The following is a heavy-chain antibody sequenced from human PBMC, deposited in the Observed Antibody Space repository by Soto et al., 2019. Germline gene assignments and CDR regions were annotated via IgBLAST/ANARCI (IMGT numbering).Heavy chain of an antibody. CDR2: IYPSDSDA. V-gene: IGHV5-51*01. J-gene: IGHJ4*02. D-gene: IGHD3-10*01. CDR3: VTAVRTRLDN. Sequence: GESLKISCKASGYSFTNNWIGWVRQMPGKGLEWMGIIYPSDSDARYSPSFQGRFTISRDNSKNTLYLQMNGLRLDDTAVYYCVTAVRTRLDNWGPGTLVTVSS. CDR1: GYSFTNNW.